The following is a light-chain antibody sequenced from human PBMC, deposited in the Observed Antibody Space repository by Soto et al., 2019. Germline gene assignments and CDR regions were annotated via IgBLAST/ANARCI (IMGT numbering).Light chain of an antibody. J-gene: IGKJ1*01. V-gene: IGKV1-39*01. CDR1: QSISNH. CDR2: AAS. Sequence: DIPMTQSPSSQYAAVEDRVIITCLASQSISNHLNWYQQKPGKAPKLLIFAASSLQSGVPSRFSGSRSGPDFTLSISSLQPEDFATYYCQQSYSSPPTFGQGTKVDIK. CDR3: QQSYSSPPT.